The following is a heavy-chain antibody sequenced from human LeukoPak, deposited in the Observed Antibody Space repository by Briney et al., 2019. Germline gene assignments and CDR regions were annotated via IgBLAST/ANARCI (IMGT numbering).Heavy chain of an antibody. CDR3: ARVSSGWSSFDY. Sequence: ASVKVSFKASGYTFTSYGISWVRQAPGQGLEWMGWITAYKGNTNSAQNLQGRVTMTTDTSTSTAYMELRSLRSDDTAVYYCARVSSGWSSFDYWGQGTLVTVSS. J-gene: IGHJ4*02. D-gene: IGHD6-19*01. CDR2: ITAYKGNT. CDR1: GYTFTSYG. V-gene: IGHV1-18*01.